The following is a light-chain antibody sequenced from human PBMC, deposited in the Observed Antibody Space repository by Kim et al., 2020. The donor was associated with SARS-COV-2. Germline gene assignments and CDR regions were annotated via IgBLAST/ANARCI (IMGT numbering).Light chain of an antibody. J-gene: IGLJ3*02. CDR1: TGSGTSCNS. CDR3: LLFYGGAQLV. Sequence: PVDLTGASSTGSGTSCNSPSWFQQKPGQIPRALNYSTNNKHSWTPARFSGSLRGGKAALTLSGVQPEDEAEYYCLLFYGGAQLVFGGGTQLTVL. V-gene: IGLV7-43*01. CDR2: STN.